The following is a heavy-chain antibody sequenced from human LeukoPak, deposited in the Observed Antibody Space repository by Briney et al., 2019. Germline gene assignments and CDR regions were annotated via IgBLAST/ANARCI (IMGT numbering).Heavy chain of an antibody. D-gene: IGHD2-15*01. CDR3: AIVWGSRGRNSFDI. V-gene: IGHV3-21*01. J-gene: IGHJ3*02. CDR1: GFTFSSYG. Sequence: GGSLRLSCAASGFTFSSYGMHWVRQAPGKGLEWVSSISSSSSYIYYADSVKVRLSISRDNAKISLYLRMNSLRAEDTAVYYCAIVWGSRGRNSFDIWGQGTVIPVSA. CDR2: ISSSSSYI.